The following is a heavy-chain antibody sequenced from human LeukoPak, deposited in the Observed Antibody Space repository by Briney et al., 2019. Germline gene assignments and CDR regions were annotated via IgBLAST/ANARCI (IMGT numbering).Heavy chain of an antibody. CDR1: GGTFSSYA. V-gene: IGHV1-69*01. CDR3: AREYSSSSSPMGDYYGMDV. Sequence: GSSVKVSCKASGGTFSSYAISWVRQAPGQGLKWMGGIIPIFCTANYAQKFQGRVTITADESTSTAYMELSSLRSEDTAVYYCAREYSSSSSPMGDYYGMDVWGQGTTVTVSS. D-gene: IGHD6-6*01. J-gene: IGHJ6*02. CDR2: IIPIFCTA.